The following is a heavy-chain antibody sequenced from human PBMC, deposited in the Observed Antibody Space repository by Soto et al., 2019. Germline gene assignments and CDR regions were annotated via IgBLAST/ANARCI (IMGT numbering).Heavy chain of an antibody. CDR3: ASCPFTRVDY. CDR2: IHYTGST. D-gene: IGHD1-1*01. J-gene: IGHJ4*02. Sequence: QLQLQESGPGLVKPSETLSLTCTVSGGSISSSSYYWGWIRQPPGKGLEWIGSIHYTGSTYYNPSLRGRVTISVDTSKNQFSPKLSSVTAADTAVYYCASCPFTRVDYWGQGTLVTVSS. V-gene: IGHV4-39*01. CDR1: GGSISSSSYY.